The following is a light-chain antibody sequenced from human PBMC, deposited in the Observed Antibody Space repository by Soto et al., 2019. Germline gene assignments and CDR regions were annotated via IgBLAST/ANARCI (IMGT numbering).Light chain of an antibody. Sequence: EIVLTQSPGTLSLSPGERATLSCRASQSVSSSYLARYQQKPGQAPRLLIYAASSRATGIPDRFSGSGSETGFTLTISRLEPEDLAVYYCQRYGSSPLTFGGGTKVVIK. CDR2: AAS. J-gene: IGKJ4*01. CDR1: QSVSSSY. CDR3: QRYGSSPLT. V-gene: IGKV3-20*01.